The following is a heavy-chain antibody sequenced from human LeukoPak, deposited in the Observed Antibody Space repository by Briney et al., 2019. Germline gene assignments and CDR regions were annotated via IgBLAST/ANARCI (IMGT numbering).Heavy chain of an antibody. Sequence: ASVKVSCKASGYTFTSYAMHWVRQAPGQRLEWMGWINAGNGNTKYSQKFQGRVTITRDTSASTAYMELSSVRSEDTAVYYCARVQYHEDFWSGYYYYYGMDVWGQGTTVTVSS. CDR3: ARVQYHEDFWSGYYYYYGMDV. J-gene: IGHJ6*02. V-gene: IGHV1-3*01. D-gene: IGHD3-3*01. CDR1: GYTFTSYA. CDR2: INAGNGNT.